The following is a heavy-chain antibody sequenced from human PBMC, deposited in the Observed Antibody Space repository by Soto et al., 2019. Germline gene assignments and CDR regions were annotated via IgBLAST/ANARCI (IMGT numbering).Heavy chain of an antibody. CDR3: ARIVQYSGYDAEYFQH. D-gene: IGHD5-12*01. J-gene: IGHJ1*01. Sequence: QVTLKESGPVLVNPTETLTLTCTVSGFSLSNARMGVSWIRQPPGKALEWLAHIFSNDEKSYSTSLKSRLTISKDTSKSQVVLTMTNMDPVDTATYYCARIVQYSGYDAEYFQHWGQGTLVTVSS. CDR1: GFSLSNARMG. V-gene: IGHV2-26*01. CDR2: IFSNDEK.